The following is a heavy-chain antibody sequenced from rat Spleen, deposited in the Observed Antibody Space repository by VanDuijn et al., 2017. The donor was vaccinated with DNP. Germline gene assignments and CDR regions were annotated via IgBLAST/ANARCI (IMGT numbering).Heavy chain of an antibody. D-gene: IGHD1-2*01. CDR2: ITSSGGRT. CDR1: GFTFNNYW. V-gene: IGHV5-31*01. J-gene: IGHJ4*01. CDR3: ARGQLGDA. Sequence: EVQLVESGGDLVQPGRSLKLSCVASGFTFNNYWMTWIRQVPGKGLEWVASITSSGGRTYYPDSVKGRFTISRDNAKKTLYLQMNRLRSEDTATYYCARGQLGDAWGQGTSVTVSS.